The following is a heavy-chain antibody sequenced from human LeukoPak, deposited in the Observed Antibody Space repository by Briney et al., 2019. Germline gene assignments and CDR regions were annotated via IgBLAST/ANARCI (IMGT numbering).Heavy chain of an antibody. V-gene: IGHV4-61*02. Sequence: SQTLSLTCTVSGGSISSGSYYWSWIRQPAGKGLEWIGRIYTSGSTNYNPPLKSRVTISVDTSKNQFSLKLSSVTAADTAVYYCARNGGFGQYDYWGQGTLVTVSS. CDR3: ARNGGFGQYDY. J-gene: IGHJ4*02. D-gene: IGHD3-10*01. CDR1: GGSISSGSYY. CDR2: IYTSGST.